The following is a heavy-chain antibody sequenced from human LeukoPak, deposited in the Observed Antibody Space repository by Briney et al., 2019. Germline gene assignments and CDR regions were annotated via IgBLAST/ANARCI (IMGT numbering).Heavy chain of an antibody. Sequence: GGSLRLSCAASGFTFSSYGMSWVRQAPGKGLEWVSAISGSGGSTYYADSVKGRFTISRDNSKNTLYLQMNSLRAEDTAVYYCAKVLDGYKSNLQDSWGQGTLVTVSS. CDR2: ISGSGGST. D-gene: IGHD5-24*01. V-gene: IGHV3-23*01. CDR1: GFTFSSYG. J-gene: IGHJ4*02. CDR3: AKVLDGYKSNLQDS.